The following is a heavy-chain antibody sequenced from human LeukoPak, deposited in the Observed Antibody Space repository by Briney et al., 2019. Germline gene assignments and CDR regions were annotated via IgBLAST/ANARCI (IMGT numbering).Heavy chain of an antibody. CDR2: IYYSGST. CDR1: GGSISSGGYY. CDR3: ARGERAILTGYYPMDYYMDV. Sequence: SETLSLTCTVSGGSISSGGYYWSWIRQHPGKGLEWIGYIYYSGSTYYNPSLKSRLTISVDTSKKQFSLKVSSVTAADTAVYYCARGERAILTGYYPMDYYMDVWGKGTTVTVSS. V-gene: IGHV4-31*03. D-gene: IGHD3-9*01. J-gene: IGHJ6*03.